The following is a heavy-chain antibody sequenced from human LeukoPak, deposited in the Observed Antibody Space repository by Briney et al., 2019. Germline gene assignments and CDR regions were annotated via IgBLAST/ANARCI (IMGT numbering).Heavy chain of an antibody. CDR1: GFTFSSYS. J-gene: IGHJ4*02. CDR2: ISSSSSYI. Sequence: GGSLRLSCAASGFTFSSYSMNWVRQAPGKGLEWVSSISSSSSYIYYADSAKGRFTISRDNAKNSLYLQMNSLRAEDTAVYYCARDVVPSGYSGYDYTAPYFDYWGQGTLVTVSS. CDR3: ARDVVPSGYSGYDYTAPYFDY. V-gene: IGHV3-21*01. D-gene: IGHD5-12*01.